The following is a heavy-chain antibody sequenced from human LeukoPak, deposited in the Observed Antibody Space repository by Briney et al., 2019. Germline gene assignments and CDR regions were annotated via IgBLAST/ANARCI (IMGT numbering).Heavy chain of an antibody. CDR1: GYTFTSYD. V-gene: IGHV1-69*04. J-gene: IGHJ3*02. Sequence: GASVKVSCKASGYTFTSYDINWVRQAPGQGLEWMGRIIPILGIANYAQKFQGRVTITADKSTSTAYMELSSLRSEDTAVYYCARRYVGATHSRDAFDIWGQGTMVTVSS. D-gene: IGHD1-26*01. CDR2: IIPILGIA. CDR3: ARRYVGATHSRDAFDI.